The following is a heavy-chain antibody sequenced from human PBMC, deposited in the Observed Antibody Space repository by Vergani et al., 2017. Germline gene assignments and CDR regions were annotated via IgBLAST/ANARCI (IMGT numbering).Heavy chain of an antibody. V-gene: IGHV1-2*02. CDR2: INPNSGGT. CDR1: GYTFTGYY. J-gene: IGHJ5*02. D-gene: IGHD3-3*01. Sequence: QVQLVQSGAEVKKPGASVKVSCKASGYTFTGYYMHWVRQAPGQGLEWMGWINPNSGGTNYAQKFQGRVTITRDTSASTAYMELSSLRSEDTAVYYCARDSYDFWSGYSSFDPWGQGTLVTVSS. CDR3: ARDSYDFWSGYSSFDP.